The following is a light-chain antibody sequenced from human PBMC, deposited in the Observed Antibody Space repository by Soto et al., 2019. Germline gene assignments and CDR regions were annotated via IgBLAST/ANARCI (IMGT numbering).Light chain of an antibody. CDR1: SSDVGSYNL. V-gene: IGLV2-23*02. Sequence: QSVLTQPASVSGSPGQSITISCTGTSSDVGSYNLVSWYQQHPGKAPKLMIYEVSKRPSGVSNRFSGSKSGNTASLTISGLQAEDEADYSCCSYAGSSTSYVVFGGGTKLTVL. CDR3: CSYAGSSTSYVV. J-gene: IGLJ2*01. CDR2: EVS.